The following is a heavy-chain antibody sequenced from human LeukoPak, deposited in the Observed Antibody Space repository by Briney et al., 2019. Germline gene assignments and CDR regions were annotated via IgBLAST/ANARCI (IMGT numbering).Heavy chain of an antibody. D-gene: IGHD5-18*01. CDR2: ISSSGSTI. CDR1: GFTFSSYE. V-gene: IGHV3-48*03. J-gene: IGHJ4*02. Sequence: LPGGSLRLSCAASGFTFSSYEMNWVRQAPGKGLEWVSYISSSGSTIYYADSVKGRFTISRDNAKNSLYLQTNSLRAEDTAVYYCARERHMDTAMAYYFDYWGQGTLVTVSS. CDR3: ARERHMDTAMAYYFDY.